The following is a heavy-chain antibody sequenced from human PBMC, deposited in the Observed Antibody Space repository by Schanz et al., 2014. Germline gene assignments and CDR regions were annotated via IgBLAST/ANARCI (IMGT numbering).Heavy chain of an antibody. CDR3: SRGIVGGIDC. V-gene: IGHV3-21*01. D-gene: IGHD3-16*01. CDR1: RLTFANED. J-gene: IGHJ4*02. CDR2: INSRNEV. Sequence: EVQLVESGGGLVQPGGSLILSCAASRLTFANEDIHWVRQAPGKGLEWVSVINSRNEVFSIDSVRGRFTIFRDNPKKSAYLQMNSLRADDTAVYYCSRGIVGGIDCWGQGTLVTVSS.